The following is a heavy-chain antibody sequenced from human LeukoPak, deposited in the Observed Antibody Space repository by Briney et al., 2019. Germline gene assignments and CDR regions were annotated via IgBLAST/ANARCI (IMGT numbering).Heavy chain of an antibody. J-gene: IGHJ4*02. Sequence: SETLSLTSTVSGGSISMFYWSWIRQPPGKVLEWIGYIYTRGSTNYNPSLKSRVTISVDTSKNQFSLKLRSVTAADTAVYYWARRGGYRSFDYWGQGTLVTVSS. V-gene: IGHV4-4*09. D-gene: IGHD5-12*01. CDR3: ARRGGYRSFDY. CDR2: IYTRGST. CDR1: GGSISMFY.